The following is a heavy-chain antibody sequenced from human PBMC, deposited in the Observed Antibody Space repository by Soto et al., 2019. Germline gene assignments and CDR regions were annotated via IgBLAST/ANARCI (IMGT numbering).Heavy chain of an antibody. V-gene: IGHV4-34*01. CDR2: INYSGST. CDR1: GGSFSRYN. J-gene: IGHJ6*02. CDR3: ARRNYFYALDV. Sequence: SETLSLTCAVSGGSFSRYNWGWVRQPTGKGLEWVGEINYSGSTSYNPSLKRRVTISVDTAKNQVSLKVTYVTAADTAMYYCARRNYFYALDVWGQGTTVTVS.